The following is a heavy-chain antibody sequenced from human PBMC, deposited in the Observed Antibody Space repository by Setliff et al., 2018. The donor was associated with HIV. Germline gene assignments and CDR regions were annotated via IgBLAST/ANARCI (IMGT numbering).Heavy chain of an antibody. Sequence: SETLSLTCTVAGGSISSGSYYWSWIRQPAGKGLEWIGRIYTSGSTNYNPSLKSRVTISVDTSKNQFSLNLSSVTAADTAVYYCARGGGDGYNYDYYYHGMDVWGQGTTVTVSS. CDR2: IYTSGST. D-gene: IGHD5-18*01. V-gene: IGHV4-61*02. CDR3: ARGGGDGYNYDYYYHGMDV. CDR1: GGSISSGSYY. J-gene: IGHJ6*02.